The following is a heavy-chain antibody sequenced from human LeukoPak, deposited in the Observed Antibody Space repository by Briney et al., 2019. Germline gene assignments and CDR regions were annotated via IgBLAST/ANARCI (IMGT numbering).Heavy chain of an antibody. CDR3: ARDPRPRGSKGDYYYYMDV. CDR1: GYTFTSYG. CDR2: INPNSGGT. J-gene: IGHJ6*03. V-gene: IGHV1-2*02. D-gene: IGHD3-10*01. Sequence: ASVKVSCKASGYTFTSYGISWVRQAPGQGLEWMGWINPNSGGTNYAQKFQGRVTMTRDTSISTAYMELSRLRSDDTAVYYCARDPRPRGSKGDYYYYMDVWGKGTTVTVSS.